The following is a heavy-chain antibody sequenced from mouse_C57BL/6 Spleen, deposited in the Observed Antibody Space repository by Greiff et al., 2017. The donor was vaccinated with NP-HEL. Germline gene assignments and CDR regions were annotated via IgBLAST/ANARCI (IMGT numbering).Heavy chain of an antibody. Sequence: VQLQQSGAELVKPGASVKISCKASGYTFTDYYINWVKQRPGQGLEWIGKIGPGSGSTYYNEKFKGKATLTADKSSSTAYMQLSSLTSEDSAVYFCASYDGYYVYYAMDYWGQGTSVTVSS. J-gene: IGHJ4*01. CDR3: ASYDGYYVYYAMDY. D-gene: IGHD2-3*01. V-gene: IGHV1-77*01. CDR1: GYTFTDYY. CDR2: IGPGSGST.